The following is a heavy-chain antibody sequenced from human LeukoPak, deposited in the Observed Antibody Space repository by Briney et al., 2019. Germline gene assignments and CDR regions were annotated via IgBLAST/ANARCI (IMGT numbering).Heavy chain of an antibody. V-gene: IGHV3-30*18. CDR2: ISYDGSNK. CDR3: AKSGGVTTTLGY. Sequence: GGSLRLSCAASGFTFSSYEMNWVRQAPGKGLEWVAVISYDGSNKYYADSVKGRFTISRDNSKNTLYLQMNSLRADDTAVYYCAKSGGVTTTLGYWGQGTLVTVSS. D-gene: IGHD4-17*01. CDR1: GFTFSSYE. J-gene: IGHJ4*02.